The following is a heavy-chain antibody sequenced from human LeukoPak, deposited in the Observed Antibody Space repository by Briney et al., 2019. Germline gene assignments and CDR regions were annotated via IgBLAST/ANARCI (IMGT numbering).Heavy chain of an antibody. J-gene: IGHJ4*02. V-gene: IGHV1-2*02. CDR2: INPNSGGT. CDR3: ARGVHRQWLERNYFDY. D-gene: IGHD6-19*01. CDR1: GYTFAGYY. Sequence: GASVKVSCKASGYTFAGYYMHWVRQAPGQGLEWMGWINPNSGGTNFAQKFQGRVTMTRDTSISTAYMELNRLRSDDTAVYYCARGVHRQWLERNYFDYWGQGTLVTVSS.